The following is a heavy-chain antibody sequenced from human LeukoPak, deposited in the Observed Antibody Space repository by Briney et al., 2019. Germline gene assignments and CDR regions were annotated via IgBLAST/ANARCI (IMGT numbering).Heavy chain of an antibody. CDR3: ARGILWSSSGFPGFAFDI. Sequence: SETLSLTCTVSGGSISSYYWSWIRQPPGKGLEWIGYIYYSGSTYYNPSLKSRVTISVDTSKNQFSLKLSSVTAADTAVYYCARGILWSSSGFPGFAFDIWGQGTMVTVSS. CDR2: IYYSGST. V-gene: IGHV4-59*12. J-gene: IGHJ3*02. D-gene: IGHD6-6*01. CDR1: GGSISSYY.